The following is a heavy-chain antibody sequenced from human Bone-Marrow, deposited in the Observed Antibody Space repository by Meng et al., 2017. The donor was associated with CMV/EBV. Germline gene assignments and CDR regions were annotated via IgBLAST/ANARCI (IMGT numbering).Heavy chain of an antibody. Sequence: SVKVSCKASGFTFTSSAVQWVRHARGQRLEWIGWIVVGSGNTSYAQKFQDRVTITNDMSTSTAYMELSSLRSEDTAVYYCAAGTFVVVPAGIEFWGQGTRVTVYS. CDR3: AAGTFVVVPAGIEF. J-gene: IGHJ4*02. D-gene: IGHD2-2*02. CDR1: GFTFTSSA. CDR2: IVVGSGNT. V-gene: IGHV1-58*01.